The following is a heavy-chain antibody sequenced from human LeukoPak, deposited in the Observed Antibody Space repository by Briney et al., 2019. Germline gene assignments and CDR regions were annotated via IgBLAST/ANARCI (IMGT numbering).Heavy chain of an antibody. V-gene: IGHV4-59*01. CDR3: ARGTIGGLLFRFDY. D-gene: IGHD2-21*02. CDR1: GGSISSYY. Sequence: SETLSLTCTVSGGSISSYYWSWIRQPPGKGLEWIGYIYYSGSTNYNPSLKSRVTISVDTSKNQFPLKLSSVTAADTAVYYCARGTIGGLLFRFDYWGQGTLVTVSS. CDR2: IYYSGST. J-gene: IGHJ4*02.